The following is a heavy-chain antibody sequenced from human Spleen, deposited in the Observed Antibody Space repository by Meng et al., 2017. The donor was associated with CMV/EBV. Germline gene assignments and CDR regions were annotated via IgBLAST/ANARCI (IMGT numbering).Heavy chain of an antibody. J-gene: IGHJ4*02. Sequence: SETLSLTCIVPGGPINNYYWSWIRRPPGKGLEWIGYIYYSGRTNYNPSLNSRVTMSLDTSKNQVSLKLTSVTAADTAVYYCVRYCVITTCQKGADYWGQGTPVTVSS. D-gene: IGHD2-2*01. V-gene: IGHV4-59*01. CDR1: GGPINNYY. CDR3: VRYCVITTCQKGADY. CDR2: IYYSGRT.